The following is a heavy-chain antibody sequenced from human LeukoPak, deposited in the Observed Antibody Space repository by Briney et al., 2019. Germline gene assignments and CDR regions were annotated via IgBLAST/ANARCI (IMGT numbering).Heavy chain of an antibody. CDR1: GGSVSSHS. Sequence: SETLSLTCTVSGGSVSSHSWSWLRQPPGKGLEWIGYIHYSGSTNYNPSLKSRVTTSVDTSKNQFSLKLSSVTPADTAVYYCASQGRWGQGTLVTVSS. CDR2: IHYSGST. J-gene: IGHJ4*02. V-gene: IGHV4-59*02. CDR3: ASQGR.